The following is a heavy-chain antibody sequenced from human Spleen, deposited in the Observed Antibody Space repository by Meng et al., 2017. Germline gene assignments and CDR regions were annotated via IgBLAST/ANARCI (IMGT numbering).Heavy chain of an antibody. CDR2: IYPGDSDT. CDR3: ARTKYSSTWYYFDY. CDR1: GYSFASYW. V-gene: IGHV5-51*01. Sequence: GESLKISCKGSGYSFASYWIGWVRQMPGKGLEWMGSIYPGDSDTRYSPSFQGQVTISADKSISTAYLQWSSLKASDTAMYYCARTKYSSTWYYFDYWGQGTLVTVSS. D-gene: IGHD6-13*01. J-gene: IGHJ4*02.